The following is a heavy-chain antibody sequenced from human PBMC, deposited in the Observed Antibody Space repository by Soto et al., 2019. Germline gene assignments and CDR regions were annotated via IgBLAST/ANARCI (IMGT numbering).Heavy chain of an antibody. CDR1: GXTLTELS. CDR2: FDPEDGET. CDR3: ATDDRGLISSLDAFDI. Sequence: GASVKVSCKVSGXTLTELSMHWVRQAPGKGLEWMGGFDPEDGETIYAQKFQGRVTMTEDTSTDTAYMELSSLRSEDTAVYYCATDDRGLISSLDAFDIWGQGTMVTVSS. D-gene: IGHD6-13*01. V-gene: IGHV1-24*01. J-gene: IGHJ3*02.